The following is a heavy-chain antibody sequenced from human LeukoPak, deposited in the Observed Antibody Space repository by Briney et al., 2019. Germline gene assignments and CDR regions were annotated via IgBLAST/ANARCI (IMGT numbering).Heavy chain of an antibody. CDR1: GFTFSGYW. CDR3: ARDGYAAGSHDY. V-gene: IGHV3-7*01. Sequence: AGRSLRLSCAASGFTFSGYWMSWVRQAPGKGLEWVANIKQDGSEENYVGSVRGRFIISRDNAKNSLYLQMNSLRVDDTAVYYCARDGYAAGSHDYWGQGTLVTVSS. CDR2: IKQDGSEE. D-gene: IGHD3-10*01. J-gene: IGHJ4*02.